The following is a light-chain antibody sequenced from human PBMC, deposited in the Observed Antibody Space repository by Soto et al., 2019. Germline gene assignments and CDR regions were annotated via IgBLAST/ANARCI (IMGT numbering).Light chain of an antibody. CDR3: QQYGSSPRIT. Sequence: VLTQSPGTLSLSPGERATLSCRASQSVSSKYLAWYQQKPGQAPRLLIYDASNRATGIPARFSGSGSGTDFTLTISRLEPEDFAVYYCQQYGSSPRITFGQGTRLEIK. J-gene: IGKJ5*01. V-gene: IGKV3-20*01. CDR1: QSVSSKY. CDR2: DAS.